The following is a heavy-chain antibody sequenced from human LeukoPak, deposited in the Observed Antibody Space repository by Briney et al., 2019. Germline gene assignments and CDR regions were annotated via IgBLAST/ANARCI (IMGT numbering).Heavy chain of an antibody. CDR3: ARDLGAVAGKGIDY. Sequence: PSETLSLTCTVSGGSISSYYWSWIRQPPGKGLEWIGYIYYSGSTNYNPSLKSRVTISVDTSKNQFSLKLSSVTAADTAMYYCARDLGAVAGKGIDYWGQGTLVTVSS. CDR1: GGSISSYY. V-gene: IGHV4-59*12. J-gene: IGHJ4*02. D-gene: IGHD6-19*01. CDR2: IYYSGST.